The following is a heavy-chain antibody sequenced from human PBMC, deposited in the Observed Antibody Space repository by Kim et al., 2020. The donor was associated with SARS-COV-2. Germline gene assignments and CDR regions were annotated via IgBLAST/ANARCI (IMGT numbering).Heavy chain of an antibody. CDR1: GGTFSSYA. Sequence: SVKVSCKASGGTFSSYAISWVRQAPGQGLEWMGGIIPIFGTANYAQKFQGRVTITADESTSTAYMELSSLRSEDTAVYYCAREFVSAYYYDSSGYYLVYWGQGTLVTVSS. CDR2: IIPIFGTA. J-gene: IGHJ4*02. D-gene: IGHD3-22*01. V-gene: IGHV1-69*13. CDR3: AREFVSAYYYDSSGYYLVY.